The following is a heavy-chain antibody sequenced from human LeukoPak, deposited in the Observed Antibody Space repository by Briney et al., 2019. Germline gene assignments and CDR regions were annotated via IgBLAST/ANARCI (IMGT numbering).Heavy chain of an antibody. CDR2: IYYSGST. V-gene: IGHV4-39*07. J-gene: IGHJ4*02. CDR1: GGSISSSSYY. Sequence: PSETLSLTCTVSGGSISSSSYYWGWIRQPPGKGLEWIGSIYYSGSTYYNPSLKSRVTISVDTSKNQFSLKLSSVTAADTAVYYCAREYDSSGYLDYWGQGTLVTVSS. CDR3: AREYDSSGYLDY. D-gene: IGHD3-22*01.